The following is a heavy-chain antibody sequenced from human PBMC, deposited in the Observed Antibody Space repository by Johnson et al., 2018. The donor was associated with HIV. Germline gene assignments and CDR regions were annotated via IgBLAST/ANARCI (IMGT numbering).Heavy chain of an antibody. V-gene: IGHV3-30*19. J-gene: IGHJ3*02. CDR1: GFIFSSYG. Sequence: QVQLVESGGGVVQPGRSLRLSCAASGFIFSSYGMHWVRQAPGKGLEWVAVIWYDGSNKYYADSVKGRFTISRDNSKNTLYLQMNSLRAEDTAVYYCARGLNCTNGVCYTWAFDIWGQGTMVTVSS. D-gene: IGHD2-8*01. CDR2: IWYDGSNK. CDR3: ARGLNCTNGVCYTWAFDI.